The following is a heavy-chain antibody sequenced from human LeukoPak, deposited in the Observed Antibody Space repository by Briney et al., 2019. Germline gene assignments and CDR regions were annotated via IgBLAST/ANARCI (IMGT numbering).Heavy chain of an antibody. CDR2: IYYSGST. D-gene: IGHD3-3*01. Sequence: SETLSLTCTVSGGSISSSSYCWGWIRQPPGKGLEWIGSIYYSGSTYYNPSLKSRVTISVDTSKNQFSLKLSSVTAADTAVYYCARHPNFGVVYNWFDPWGQGTLVTVSS. CDR1: GGSISSSSYC. CDR3: ARHPNFGVVYNWFDP. J-gene: IGHJ5*02. V-gene: IGHV4-39*01.